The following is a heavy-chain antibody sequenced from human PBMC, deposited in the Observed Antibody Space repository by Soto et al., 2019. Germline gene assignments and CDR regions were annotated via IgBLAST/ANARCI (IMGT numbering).Heavy chain of an antibody. V-gene: IGHV6-1*01. CDR2: TYFMSKWYN. CDR3: VRGSRRSQWFGGLDV. J-gene: IGHJ6*02. D-gene: IGHD3-10*01. Sequence: SQTLSLTCDIFGDTVSINSAAWNWIRQSPSRGLEWLGRTYFMSKWYNEYATSVESRITINSDTSRNQISLQLKSMTPEDTAIYYCVRGSRRSQWFGGLDVWGQGTTVTVSS. CDR1: GDTVSINSAA.